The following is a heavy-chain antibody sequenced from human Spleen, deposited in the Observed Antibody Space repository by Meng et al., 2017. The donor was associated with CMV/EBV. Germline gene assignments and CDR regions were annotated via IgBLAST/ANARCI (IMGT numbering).Heavy chain of an antibody. V-gene: IGHV1-2*02. D-gene: IGHD3-3*01. CDR1: GYTFTGYY. J-gene: IGHJ5*02. CDR3: ARTHSFWSGYYSVRFDP. Sequence: ASVKVSCKASGYTFTGYYIHWVRQAPGQGLEWMGWINPNSGGTNYAQNFQSRVAMTRDTSISTAYMELSRLRSDDTAVYYCARTHSFWSGYYSVRFDPWGQGTLVTVSS. CDR2: INPNSGGT.